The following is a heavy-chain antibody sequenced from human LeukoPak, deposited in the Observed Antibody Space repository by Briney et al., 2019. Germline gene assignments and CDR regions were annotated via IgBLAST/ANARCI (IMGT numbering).Heavy chain of an antibody. Sequence: GGSLRLSCTVSGFTVSNNSMSWVRQAPGKGLEWVSFIYSDNTHYSDSVKGRFTISRDNSKNTLYLQMNSLRAEDTAVYYCARGGIKGPHDAYDMWGQGTVVTLSS. J-gene: IGHJ3*02. CDR1: GFTVSNNS. D-gene: IGHD3-10*01. CDR3: ARGGIKGPHDAYDM. V-gene: IGHV3-66*03. CDR2: IYSDNT.